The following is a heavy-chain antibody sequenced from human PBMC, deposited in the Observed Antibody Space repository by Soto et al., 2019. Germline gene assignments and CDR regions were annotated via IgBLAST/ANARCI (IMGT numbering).Heavy chain of an antibody. CDR1: GYTFTGYY. CDR2: INPNSGGT. V-gene: IGHV1-2*04. CDR3: ATACRDGYNCLDY. J-gene: IGHJ4*02. D-gene: IGHD5-12*01. Sequence: QVQLVQSGAEVKKPGASVKVSCKASGYTFTGYYIHWVRQAPGQGLEWMGWINPNSGGTNYAQKFQGWVXXTXDTSISTAYMELSRLTSDDTAVYYCATACRDGYNCLDYWGQGTLVTVSS.